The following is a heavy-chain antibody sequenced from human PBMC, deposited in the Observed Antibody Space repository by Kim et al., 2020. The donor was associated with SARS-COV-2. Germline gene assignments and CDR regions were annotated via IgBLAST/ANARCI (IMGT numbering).Heavy chain of an antibody. CDR2: IFHSGGA. D-gene: IGHD6-13*01. V-gene: IGHV4-59*13. Sequence: SETLSLTCSVSGGSIDGSYWTWIRQSPGKGLEWIGQIFHSGGADYNPSLKSRVTMSVDTSKAHFYLKLNSVTAADTAVYYCAKYSSNHFDPWGQGTLVTVSS. J-gene: IGHJ5*02. CDR1: GGSIDGSY. CDR3: AKYSSNHFDP.